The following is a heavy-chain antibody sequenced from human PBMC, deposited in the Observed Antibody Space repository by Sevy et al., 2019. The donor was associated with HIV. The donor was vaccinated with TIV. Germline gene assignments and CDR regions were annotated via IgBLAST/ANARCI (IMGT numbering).Heavy chain of an antibody. Sequence: ASVKVSCKASGYTFTNYYIHWVRQAPGQGLEWMGIINPGGGSRSYARKFQGRVTMTRDTSRSTVYMELSSLRSEDTAVYYCARESGGGGNSDYWGQGTLVTVSS. CDR2: INPGGGSR. CDR1: GYTFTNYY. V-gene: IGHV1-46*03. D-gene: IGHD2-21*01. CDR3: ARESGGGGNSDY. J-gene: IGHJ4*02.